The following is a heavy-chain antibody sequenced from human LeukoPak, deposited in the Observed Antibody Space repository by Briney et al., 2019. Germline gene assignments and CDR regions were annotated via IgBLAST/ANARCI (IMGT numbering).Heavy chain of an antibody. D-gene: IGHD4-17*01. CDR2: IRSKANSYAT. J-gene: IGHJ5*02. Sequence: GGSLRLSCAASGFTFSGSAMHWVRQASGKGLEWVGRIRSKANSYATAYAASVKGRFTISRDDSKNTAYLQMNSLKTEDTAVYYCTRHLAVTTSIWARFDPWGQGTLVTVSS. CDR3: TRHLAVTTSIWARFDP. V-gene: IGHV3-73*01. CDR1: GFTFSGSA.